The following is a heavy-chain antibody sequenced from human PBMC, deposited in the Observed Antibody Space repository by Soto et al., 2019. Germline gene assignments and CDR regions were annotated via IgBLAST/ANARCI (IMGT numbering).Heavy chain of an antibody. CDR3: AKYTAPDYIYYYMDV. J-gene: IGHJ6*03. V-gene: IGHV3-23*01. D-gene: IGHD5-18*01. CDR1: GFTFSSYA. Sequence: GGSLRLSCAASGFTFSSYAMSWVRQAPGKGLEWVSAISGSRGGTFYADSVRGRFTISGDNSKSTLYLQMNNLRAEDTAVYYCAKYTAPDYIYYYMDVWGEGTTVTVSS. CDR2: ISGSRGGT.